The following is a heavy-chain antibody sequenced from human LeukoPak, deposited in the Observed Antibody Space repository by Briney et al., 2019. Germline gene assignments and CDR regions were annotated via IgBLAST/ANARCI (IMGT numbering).Heavy chain of an antibody. CDR2: INSDGSST. V-gene: IGHV3-74*01. Sequence: PGGSLRLSCAASGFTFSSYWMHWVRQAPGKGLVWVSRINSDGSSTSYADSVKGRFTISRDNAKNTLYLQMNSLRAEDTAVYYCWWDGYNYDFDYWGQGTLVTVSS. J-gene: IGHJ4*02. CDR3: WWDGYNYDFDY. CDR1: GFTFSSYW. D-gene: IGHD5-24*01.